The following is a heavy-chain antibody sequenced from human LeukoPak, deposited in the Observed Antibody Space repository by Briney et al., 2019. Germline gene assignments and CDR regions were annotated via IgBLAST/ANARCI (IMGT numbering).Heavy chain of an antibody. V-gene: IGHV1-69*06. Sequence: SVKVSCKASGGTFSSYAISWVRQAPGQGLGWMGGIIPIFGTANYAQKFQGRVTITADKSTSTAYMELSSLRSEDTAVYYCARGPYCGGDCYHFDYWGQGTLVTVSS. J-gene: IGHJ4*02. CDR3: ARGPYCGGDCYHFDY. CDR2: IIPIFGTA. CDR1: GGTFSSYA. D-gene: IGHD2-21*02.